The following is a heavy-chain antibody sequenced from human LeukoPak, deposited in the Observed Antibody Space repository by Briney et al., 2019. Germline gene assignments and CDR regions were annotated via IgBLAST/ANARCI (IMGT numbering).Heavy chain of an antibody. V-gene: IGHV3-23*01. J-gene: IGHJ4*02. CDR1: XFSLSNYA. CDR2: MSGGGDNT. CDR3: ARGQPLREGGDY. D-gene: IGHD6-25*01. Sequence: GGXXRLXCAASXFSLSNYAMDWVRQSPGKXXXWVSAMSGGGDNTFYADSVRGRFTISRDIPKNTLYLQLNSLKAEDTAMYYCARGQPLREGGDYWGQGTLVTVSS.